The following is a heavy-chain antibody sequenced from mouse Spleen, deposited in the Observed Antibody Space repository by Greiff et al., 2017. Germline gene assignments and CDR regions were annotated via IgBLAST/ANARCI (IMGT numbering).Heavy chain of an antibody. CDR2: IWSGGST. D-gene: IGHD4-1*02. V-gene: IGHV2-2*02. CDR1: GFSLTSYG. CDR3: ARKGGQLGHEFAY. Sequence: VQLVESGPGLVQPSQSLSITCTVSGFSLTSYGVHWVRQSPGKGLEWLGVIWSGGSTDYNAAFISRLSISKDNSKSQVFFKMNSLQANDTAIYYCARKGGQLGHEFAYWGQGTLVTVSA. J-gene: IGHJ3*01.